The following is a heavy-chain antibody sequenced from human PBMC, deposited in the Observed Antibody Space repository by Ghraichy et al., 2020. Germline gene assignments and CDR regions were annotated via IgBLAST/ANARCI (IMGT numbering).Heavy chain of an antibody. CDR3: ARDRPEDNVEMATPGILDY. V-gene: IGHV4-38-2*02. J-gene: IGHJ4*02. CDR1: GYSISSGYY. Sequence: SETLSLTCAVSGYSISSGYYWGWIRQPPGKGLEWIGSIYHSGSTYYNPSLKSRVTISVDTSKNQFSLKLSSVTAADTAVYYCARDRPEDNVEMATPGILDYWGQGTLVTVSS. D-gene: IGHD5-24*01. CDR2: IYHSGST.